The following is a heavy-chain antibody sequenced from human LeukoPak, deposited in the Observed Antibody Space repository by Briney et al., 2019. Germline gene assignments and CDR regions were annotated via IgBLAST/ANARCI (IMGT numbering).Heavy chain of an antibody. CDR1: GFTFSSYS. J-gene: IGHJ4*02. CDR2: ISSSSSYI. V-gene: IGHV3-21*01. CDR3: ARAEMIYNSGWLYYFDY. Sequence: GGSLRLSCAASGFTFSSYSMNWVRQAPGKGLEWVSSISSSSSYIYYADSVKGRFTISRDNARNSLDLQMNGLRAEDTAVYYCARAEMIYNSGWLYYFDYWGQGTLVTVSS. D-gene: IGHD6-19*01.